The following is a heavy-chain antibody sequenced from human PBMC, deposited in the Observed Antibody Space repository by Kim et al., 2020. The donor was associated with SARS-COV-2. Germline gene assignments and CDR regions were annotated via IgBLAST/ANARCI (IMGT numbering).Heavy chain of an antibody. CDR2: SYI. CDR3: ASHISGDLV. Sequence: SYICYADSMKGRFTIASDNTKNSLYLQMNSLSAEDTAVYSCASHISGDLVWGQGTLVTVSS. J-gene: IGHJ4*02. D-gene: IGHD3-22*01. V-gene: IGHV3-21*01.